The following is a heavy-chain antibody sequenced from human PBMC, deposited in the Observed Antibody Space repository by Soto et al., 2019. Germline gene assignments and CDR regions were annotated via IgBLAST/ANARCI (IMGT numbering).Heavy chain of an antibody. V-gene: IGHV4-39*01. CDR1: GGSISSSSYY. D-gene: IGHD3-9*01. J-gene: IGHJ4*02. CDR2: IYYSGST. Sequence: QLQLQESGPGLVKPSETLSLTCTVSGGSISSSSYYWGWIRQPPGKGLEWIGSIYYSGSTYYNPSLKRRVTISVDTSKNQFSLKLSSVTAADTAVYYCASSHYDILTGPFDYWGQGTLVTVSS. CDR3: ASSHYDILTGPFDY.